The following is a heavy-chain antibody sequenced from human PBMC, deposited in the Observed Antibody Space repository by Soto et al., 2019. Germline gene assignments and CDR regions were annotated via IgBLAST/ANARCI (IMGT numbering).Heavy chain of an antibody. D-gene: IGHD3-10*01. CDR3: AKDSGRGSADYYFDY. V-gene: IGHV3-30*18. J-gene: IGHJ4*02. CDR2: ISNDGGDK. Sequence: GGSLRLSCAVSGFTFSNFAMHWVRQAPGTGLEWVAVISNDGGDKYSADSVKGRFTISRDNSKNTLYLQMNSLRAEDTAVYYCAKDSGRGSADYYFDYWGRGTLVTVSS. CDR1: GFTFSNFA.